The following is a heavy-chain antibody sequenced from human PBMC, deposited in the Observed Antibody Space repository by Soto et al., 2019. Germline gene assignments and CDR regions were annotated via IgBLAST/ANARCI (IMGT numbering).Heavy chain of an antibody. CDR3: DTGSARFDL. Sequence: EVQLVESGGGSAKPGGSVRLSCGASGFTFTDAWMNWVRQVPGEGLEWVGHVKSQIDGGTTDSAAALDGRVTISRDDSKKMVSLQLNRLRTDDTVVYYYDTGSARFDLWGQGTLVTVSS. CDR2: VKSQIDGGTT. J-gene: IGHJ5*02. CDR1: GFTFTDAW. V-gene: IGHV3-15*01. D-gene: IGHD6-6*01.